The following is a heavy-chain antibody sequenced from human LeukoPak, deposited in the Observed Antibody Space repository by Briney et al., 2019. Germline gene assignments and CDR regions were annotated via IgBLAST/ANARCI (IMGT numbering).Heavy chain of an antibody. J-gene: IGHJ4*02. V-gene: IGHV1-69*13. D-gene: IGHD3-3*01. CDR3: ARGYDFWSGYYDY. Sequence: ASVKVSCKASGGTFSSYAISWVRQAPGQGLEWMGGIIPIFGTANYAQKFQGRVTITADESTSTAYMELSSLRSEDTAVYYCARGYDFWSGYYDYWGQGTLVTVSS. CDR1: GGTFSSYA. CDR2: IIPIFGTA.